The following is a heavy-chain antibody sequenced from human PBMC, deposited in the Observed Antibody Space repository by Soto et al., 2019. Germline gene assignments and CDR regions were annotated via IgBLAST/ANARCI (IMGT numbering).Heavy chain of an antibody. CDR2: IYSSGST. CDR1: GGSISSGGYY. J-gene: IGHJ6*02. Sequence: QVQLQESGPGLVKPSQTLSLTCTVSGGSISSGGYYWSWIRKHPGKGLEWIGYIYSSGSTYYNPSLKSRVTISVDTSKNQFSLKLSSVTAADTAVYYCAREMDTAMDTAYYYGMDVWGQGTTVTVSS. CDR3: AREMDTAMDTAYYYGMDV. D-gene: IGHD5-18*01. V-gene: IGHV4-31*03.